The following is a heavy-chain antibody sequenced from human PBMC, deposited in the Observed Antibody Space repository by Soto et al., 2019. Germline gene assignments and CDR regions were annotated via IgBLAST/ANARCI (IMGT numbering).Heavy chain of an antibody. CDR3: ARAGKRGYYDSRLSAFDI. CDR2: IYYSGST. V-gene: IGHV4-59*01. J-gene: IGHJ3*02. CDR1: GGSISSYY. D-gene: IGHD3-22*01. Sequence: SETLSLTCTVSGGSISSYYWSWIRQPPGKGLEWIGYIYYSGSTNYNPSLKSRVTISVDTSKNQFSLKLSSVTAADTAVYYCARAGKRGYYDSRLSAFDIWGQGTMVTVSS.